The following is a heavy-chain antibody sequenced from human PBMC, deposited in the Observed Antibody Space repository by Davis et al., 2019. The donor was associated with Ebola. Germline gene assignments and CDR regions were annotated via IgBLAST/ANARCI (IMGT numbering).Heavy chain of an antibody. Sequence: SVQVSCMASRYTFTSYAMHWVRQAPGQRLEWMGWINADHGNTKYSQKLQGRVTMTRDTSISTAYIELSRLRSDDTAVYYCAREGNAEVLLWFGELSCWGQGTLVTVS. CDR2: INADHGNT. J-gene: IGHJ4*02. CDR3: AREGNAEVLLWFGELSC. D-gene: IGHD3-10*01. V-gene: IGHV1-3*01. CDR1: RYTFTSYA.